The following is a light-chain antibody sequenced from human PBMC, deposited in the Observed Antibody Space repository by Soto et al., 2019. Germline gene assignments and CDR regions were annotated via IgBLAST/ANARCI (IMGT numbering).Light chain of an antibody. J-gene: IGLJ2*01. CDR1: SNDIGGYNY. CDR2: EVS. CDR3: TSYTITHIPVI. V-gene: IGLV2-14*01. Sequence: SALTQPASVSGSPGQSITISCTGTSNDIGGYNYVSWLQQHPGEAPKLIIYEVSNRPSGVSNRFSGSKSGNTASLTITGLQPEDEASYYCTSYTITHIPVIFGGGTKLTVL.